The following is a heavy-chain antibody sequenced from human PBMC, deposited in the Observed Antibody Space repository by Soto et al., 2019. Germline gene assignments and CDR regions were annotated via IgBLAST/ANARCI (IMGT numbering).Heavy chain of an antibody. J-gene: IGHJ6*02. CDR1: GFTFKNYG. D-gene: IGHD2-21*02. V-gene: IGHV3-33*01. Sequence: QMQLVESGRGVVQPGRSLRLSCAASGFTFKNYGMHWVRQAPGKGLEWVAIIWYDGSNKYYADSVKGRFTISRDNSKNTLYMQMNSLRAEDTAVYYCARDDGSYCAADCQYSPYYYYGMDVWGQGTTVTVSS. CDR3: ARDDGSYCAADCQYSPYYYYGMDV. CDR2: IWYDGSNK.